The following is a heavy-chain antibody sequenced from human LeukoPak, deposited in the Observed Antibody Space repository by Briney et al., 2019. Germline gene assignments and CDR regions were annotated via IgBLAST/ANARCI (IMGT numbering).Heavy chain of an antibody. D-gene: IGHD3-10*01. Sequence: PGGSLRLSCAASGFTFSSDWMHWVRQAPGKGLEWVSYITSAGGTINYADSVKGRFTISRDNAKNSLYLQMNSLRDEDTAVYYCARVIVSMVRNDYWGQGTLVTVSS. CDR2: ITSAGGTI. CDR1: GFTFSSDW. V-gene: IGHV3-48*02. J-gene: IGHJ4*02. CDR3: ARVIVSMVRNDY.